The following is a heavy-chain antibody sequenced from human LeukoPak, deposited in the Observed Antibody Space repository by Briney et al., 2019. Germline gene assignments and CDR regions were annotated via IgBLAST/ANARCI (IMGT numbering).Heavy chain of an antibody. Sequence: GASVKVSCKASGYTFTSYDINWVRQATGQGLEWMGWMNPNSGNTGYAQKFQGRVTMTRNTSISTAYMELSSLRSEDTAVYYCARSGDYGDYPTVNYFDYWGQGTLVTVSS. J-gene: IGHJ4*02. CDR1: GYTFTSYD. D-gene: IGHD4-17*01. V-gene: IGHV1-8*01. CDR3: ARSGDYGDYPTVNYFDY. CDR2: MNPNSGNT.